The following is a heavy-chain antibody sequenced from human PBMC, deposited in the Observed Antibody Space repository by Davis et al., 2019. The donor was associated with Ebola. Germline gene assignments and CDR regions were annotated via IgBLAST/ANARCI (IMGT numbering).Heavy chain of an antibody. CDR1: GFTFSGSA. J-gene: IGHJ4*02. CDR3: TGTSSSVDY. Sequence: ESLKISCAASGFTFSGSAMHWVRQASGKGLEWVGRIRSKANSYATAYAASVKGRFTISRDDSKNTAYLQMNSLKTEDTAVYYCTGTSSSVDYWGQGTLVTVSS. V-gene: IGHV3-73*01. CDR2: IRSKANSYAT. D-gene: IGHD6-6*01.